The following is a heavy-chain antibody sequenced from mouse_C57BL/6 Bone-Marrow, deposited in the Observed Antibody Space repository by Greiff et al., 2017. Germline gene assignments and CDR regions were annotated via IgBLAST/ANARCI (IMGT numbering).Heavy chain of an antibody. J-gene: IGHJ3*01. CDR2: IYPRDGST. V-gene: IGHV1-85*01. CDR3: GRDALYYDGSRFAY. D-gene: IGHD1-1*01. Sequence: VQLQQSGPELVKPGASVKLSCKASGYTFTSYDINWVKQRPGQGLEWIGWIYPRDGSTKYNEKFKGKATLTVDTSSSTAYMELHSLTSEDSAVYFGGRDALYYDGSRFAYWGQGTLVTVSA. CDR1: GYTFTSYD.